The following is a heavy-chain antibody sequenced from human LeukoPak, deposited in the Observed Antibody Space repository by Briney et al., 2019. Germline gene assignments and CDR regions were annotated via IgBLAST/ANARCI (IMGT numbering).Heavy chain of an antibody. CDR3: ARVPTTVTTVYFDY. D-gene: IGHD4-17*01. V-gene: IGHV3-53*01. CDR2: IYSGGST. J-gene: IGHJ4*02. CDR1: GFTVSSNY. Sequence: GGSLRLSCAASGFTVSSNYMSWVRQAPGKGLEWVSVIYSGGSTYYADSVKGRFTISRDNSKNTLYLQMNSLRDEDTAVYYCARVPTTVTTVYFDYWGQGTLVTVSS.